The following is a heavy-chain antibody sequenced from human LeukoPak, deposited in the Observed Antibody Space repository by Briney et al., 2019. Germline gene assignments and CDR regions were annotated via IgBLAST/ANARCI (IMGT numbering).Heavy chain of an antibody. V-gene: IGHV1-8*01. CDR1: GYTFTSYD. CDR3: ARGTRGVKSPYYYYYMDV. D-gene: IGHD3-10*01. Sequence: ASVKVSCKASGYTFTSYDINWVRQATGQGLEWMGWMNPNSGNTGYTQKFQGRVTMTKNTSISTAYMELSSLRPEDTAVYYCARGTRGVKSPYYYYYMDVWGKGTTVTISS. CDR2: MNPNSGNT. J-gene: IGHJ6*03.